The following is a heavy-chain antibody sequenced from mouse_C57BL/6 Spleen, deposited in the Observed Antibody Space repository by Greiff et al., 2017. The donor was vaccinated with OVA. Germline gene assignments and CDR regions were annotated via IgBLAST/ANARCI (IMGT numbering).Heavy chain of an antibody. CDR3: ARKGNWDWYCDV. CDR2: IWSGGST. V-gene: IGHV2-2*01. J-gene: IGHJ1*03. D-gene: IGHD4-1*01. CDR1: GFSLTSYG. Sequence: VKLMESGPGLVQPSQSLSITCTVSGFSLTSYGVHWVRQSPGKGLEWLGVIWSGGSTDYNAAFISRLSISKDNSKSQVFFKMNSLQADDTAIYYCARKGNWDWYCDVWGTGTTGTVSS.